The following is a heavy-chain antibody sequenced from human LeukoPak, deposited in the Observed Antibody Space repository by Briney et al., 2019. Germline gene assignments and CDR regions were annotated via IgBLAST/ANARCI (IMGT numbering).Heavy chain of an antibody. D-gene: IGHD1-14*01. CDR1: GGSLSRGGYY. J-gene: IGHJ4*02. CDR2: IYYSGST. CDR3: ARRYGFPRGRFFDY. Sequence: SQTLSLTCTVPGGSLSRGGYYCSWIRQHPGKGLEWIRYIYYSGSTYYNPSIKSRVTISVDTSKNQFSLNLSSVADADTAVYYCARRYGFPRGRFFDYWGQGTLVTVSS. V-gene: IGHV4-31*03.